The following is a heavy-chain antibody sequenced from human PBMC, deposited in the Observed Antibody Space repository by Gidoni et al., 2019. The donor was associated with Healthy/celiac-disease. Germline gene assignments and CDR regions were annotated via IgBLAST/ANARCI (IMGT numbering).Heavy chain of an antibody. CDR2: IYHSGST. J-gene: IGHJ3*02. Sequence: QVQLQESGPGLVKPSGTLSLTFAVSGGSISSSNWWSWVRPPPGKGLEWIGEIYHSGSTNYNPPLKSRVTISVDKSKNQFSLKLSSVTAADTAVYYCATNVGASSPGAFDIWGQGTMVTVSS. V-gene: IGHV4-4*02. D-gene: IGHD1-26*01. CDR1: GGSISSSNW. CDR3: ATNVGASSPGAFDI.